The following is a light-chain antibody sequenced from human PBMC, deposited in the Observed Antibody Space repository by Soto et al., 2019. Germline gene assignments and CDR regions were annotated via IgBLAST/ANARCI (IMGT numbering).Light chain of an antibody. CDR2: KAS. Sequence: DIQMTQSPSTLSASVGDRVTITCHASQSISSWLAWYQQKPGKAPKLLIYKASSLESGVPSRFSGSGSGTDFSLTISSLQPEDFATYYCQQSYSTPPWTFGQGTKVDIK. CDR3: QQSYSTPPWT. J-gene: IGKJ1*01. CDR1: QSISSW. V-gene: IGKV1-5*03.